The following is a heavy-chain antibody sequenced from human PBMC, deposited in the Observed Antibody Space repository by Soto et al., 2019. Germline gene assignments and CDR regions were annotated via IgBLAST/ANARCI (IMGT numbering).Heavy chain of an antibody. V-gene: IGHV3-33*01. CDR2: IWYDGSNK. CDR3: ARDQTEQLVTYYYYYGMDV. J-gene: IGHJ6*02. CDR1: GFTFSSYG. D-gene: IGHD6-13*01. Sequence: GGSLRLSCAASGFTFSSYGMHWVRQAPGKGLEWVAVIWYDGSNKYYADSVKGRFTISRDNSKNTLYLQMNSLRAEDTAVYYCARDQTEQLVTYYYYYGMDVWGQGTTVTVSS.